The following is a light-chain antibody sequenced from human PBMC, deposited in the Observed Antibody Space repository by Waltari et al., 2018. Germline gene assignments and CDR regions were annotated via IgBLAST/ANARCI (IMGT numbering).Light chain of an antibody. Sequence: QSALTQPASVSGSPGQSITISCTGTSSDVGAYDYLSWYQQPPGQVPKLMIYDVTYRASGISNRFSGSKSGITAFLTISGLQAEDEADYYCSSHTSSRTRVFGGGTELTVL. J-gene: IGLJ3*02. V-gene: IGLV2-14*03. CDR3: SSHTSSRTRV. CDR2: DVT. CDR1: SSDVGAYDY.